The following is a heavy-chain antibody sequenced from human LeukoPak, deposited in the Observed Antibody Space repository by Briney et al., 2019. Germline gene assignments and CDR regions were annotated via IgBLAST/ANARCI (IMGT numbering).Heavy chain of an antibody. CDR2: FDPEDGET. CDR1: GYTLTELS. J-gene: IGHJ4*02. CDR3: ATGSLRLGEFSLGY. Sequence: ASVKVSCKVSGYTLTELSMHWVRQAPGKELEWMGGFDPEDGETVYAQRFQDRVTMTEDTSTDTAYMELSSLRSEDTAVYYCATGSLRLGEFSLGYWGEGTLVTVSS. D-gene: IGHD3-16*02. V-gene: IGHV1-24*01.